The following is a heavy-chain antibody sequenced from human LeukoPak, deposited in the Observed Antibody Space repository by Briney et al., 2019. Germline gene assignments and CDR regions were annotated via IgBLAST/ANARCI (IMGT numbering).Heavy chain of an antibody. J-gene: IGHJ6*03. D-gene: IGHD4-17*01. V-gene: IGHV4-59*01. Sequence: PSETLSLTCTVSGGSISSYYWSWIRQPPGKGLEWIGYIYYSGSTNYNPSLKSRVTISVDTSKNQFSLKLSSVTAADTAVYYCARDRAGDYGDYAYYYYMDVRGKGTTVTVSS. CDR3: ARDRAGDYGDYAYYYYMDV. CDR2: IYYSGST. CDR1: GGSISSYY.